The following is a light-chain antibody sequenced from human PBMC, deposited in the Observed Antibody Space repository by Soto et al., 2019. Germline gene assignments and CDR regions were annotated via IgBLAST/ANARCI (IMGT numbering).Light chain of an antibody. CDR1: QSVNNY. V-gene: IGKV3-11*01. Sequence: EVVLTQSTATLSLSPGDGATLSCTASQSVNNYLAWYQQKPGRAPRLLIYDTSNRATDIPARFSGSGSGTDFTLTISSVEPEDSALYYCQQYGNLITFGQGTRLELK. J-gene: IGKJ5*01. CDR2: DTS. CDR3: QQYGNLIT.